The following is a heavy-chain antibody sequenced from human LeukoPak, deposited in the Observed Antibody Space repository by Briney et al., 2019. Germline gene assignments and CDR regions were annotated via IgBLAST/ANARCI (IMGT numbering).Heavy chain of an antibody. CDR3: ARAGGSGWYEDY. Sequence: PGGSLRLSCAASGFTFSSYSMSWVRQAPGKGLEWVANIKQDGSEKYYVDSVKGRFTISRDNAKNSLYLQMNSLRAEDTAVYYCARAGGSGWYEDYWGQGTLVTVSS. J-gene: IGHJ4*02. CDR1: GFTFSSYS. CDR2: IKQDGSEK. V-gene: IGHV3-7*04. D-gene: IGHD6-19*01.